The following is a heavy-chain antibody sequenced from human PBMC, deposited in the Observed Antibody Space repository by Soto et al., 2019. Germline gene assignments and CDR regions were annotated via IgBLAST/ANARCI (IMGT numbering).Heavy chain of an antibody. J-gene: IGHJ4*02. V-gene: IGHV3-23*01. CDR3: AKLGSYTGPADY. CDR2: ISGSGGST. CDR1: GFTFSSYA. Sequence: EVQLLEAGGGLGQPGGSLRLSCAASGFTFSSYAMSWVRQAPGKGLEWVSAISGSGGSTYYADSVKGRFTISRDKSKNTLYLQMNSLRAEDTAVYYSAKLGSYTGPADYWGQGTLVTVSS. D-gene: IGHD3-16*01.